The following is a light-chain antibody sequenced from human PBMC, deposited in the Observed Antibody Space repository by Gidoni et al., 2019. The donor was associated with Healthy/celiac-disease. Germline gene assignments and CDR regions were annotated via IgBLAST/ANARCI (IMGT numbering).Light chain of an antibody. V-gene: IGKV1-5*03. Sequence: DIQMTQSPSPLSASVGDRVTITCRASQSISSWLAWYQQKPGKAPKLLIYKESSLERGVPSRFSGSGSGTEFTITISSLQPDDFATYYCQQYNSYSPYTFGQGTKLEIK. CDR1: QSISSW. CDR3: QQYNSYSPYT. J-gene: IGKJ2*01. CDR2: KES.